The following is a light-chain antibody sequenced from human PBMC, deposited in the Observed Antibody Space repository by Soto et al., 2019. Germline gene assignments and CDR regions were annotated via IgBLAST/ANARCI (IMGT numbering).Light chain of an antibody. CDR1: QSVSSSY. J-gene: IGKJ4*01. CDR3: QHYRTS. V-gene: IGKV3-20*01. CDR2: GAS. Sequence: EIVLTXSPGTLSLXXXXXATLSCRASQSVSSSYLAWYQQKPGQAPRLLIYGASSRATGIPDRFSGSGSGTDFTLTITRLEPEDFAVYYCQHYRTSFGGGTKVEIK.